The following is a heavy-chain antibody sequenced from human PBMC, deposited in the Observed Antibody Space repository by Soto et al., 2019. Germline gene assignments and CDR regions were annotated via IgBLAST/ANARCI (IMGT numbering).Heavy chain of an antibody. V-gene: IGHV3-53*04. CDR1: GFTVSSNY. CDR3: ARLVSEYAGRVFDY. D-gene: IGHD3-10*01. J-gene: IGHJ4*02. CDR2: IYSGGST. Sequence: GGSLRLSCAASGFTVSSNYMSWVRQAPGKGLEWVSVIYSGGSTYYADSVKGRFTISRHNSKNTLYLQMNSLRAEDTAVYYCARLVSEYAGRVFDYWGQGTLVTVSS.